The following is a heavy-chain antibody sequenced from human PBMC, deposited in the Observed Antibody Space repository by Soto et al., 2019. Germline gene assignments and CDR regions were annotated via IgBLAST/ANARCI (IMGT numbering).Heavy chain of an antibody. CDR1: GYTLTELS. CDR3: AGYCISTSCYYYYGMDV. CDR2: FDPEDGET. D-gene: IGHD2-2*01. V-gene: IGHV1-24*01. Sequence: ASVKVSCKVSGYTLTELSMHWVRQAPGKGLEWKGGFDPEDGETIYAQKFQGRVTMTDDTSTDTAYMELSSLRSEDTAVYYCAGYCISTSCYYYYGMDVWGQGTTVTVSS. J-gene: IGHJ6*02.